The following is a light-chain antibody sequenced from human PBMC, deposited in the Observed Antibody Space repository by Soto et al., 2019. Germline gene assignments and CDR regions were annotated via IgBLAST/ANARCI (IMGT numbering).Light chain of an antibody. CDR2: TAS. V-gene: IGKV1-39*01. CDR3: QQTYNSFVT. J-gene: IGKJ5*01. Sequence: DIQMTQAPSSPSASVGDRVSITCRASQSISNFLNWYQQKLGKAPQLLISTASTLESGVPSRFSGTGSGTDFPLTISHLEPEDFATYYCQQTYNSFVTFGQGTRLEIK. CDR1: QSISNF.